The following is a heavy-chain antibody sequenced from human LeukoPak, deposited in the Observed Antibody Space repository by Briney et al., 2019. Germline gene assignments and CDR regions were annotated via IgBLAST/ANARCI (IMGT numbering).Heavy chain of an antibody. CDR1: GFTFSSYS. V-gene: IGHV3-21*01. CDR3: AREVGPPVVVVPAAIFYDY. D-gene: IGHD2-2*02. J-gene: IGHJ4*02. CDR2: ISSSSSYI. Sequence: AGGSLRLSCAASGFTFSSYSMNWVRQAPGKGLEWVSSISSSSSYIYYADSVKGRFTISRDNAKNSLYLQMDSLRAEDTAVYYCAREVGPPVVVVPAAIFYDYWGQGTLVTVSS.